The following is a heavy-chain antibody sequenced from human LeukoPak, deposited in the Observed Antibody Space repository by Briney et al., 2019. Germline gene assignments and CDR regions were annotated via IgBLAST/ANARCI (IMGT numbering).Heavy chain of an antibody. D-gene: IGHD1-26*01. V-gene: IGHV5-51*01. CDR3: VRSPGNYYPYYFDL. CDR2: IHPGDSDI. Sequence: GESLKISCRDSTYTFTTYWIGWVLQMPGKGLEWMVIIHPGDSDIRYSPSFQGQVTISADKSISTAYLQWSSLKVSDTAMYYCVRSPGNYYPYYFDLWGQGTLVTVSS. CDR1: TYTFTTYW. J-gene: IGHJ4*02.